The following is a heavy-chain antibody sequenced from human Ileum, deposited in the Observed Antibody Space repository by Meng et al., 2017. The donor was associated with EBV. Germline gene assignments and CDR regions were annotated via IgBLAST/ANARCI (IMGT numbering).Heavy chain of an antibody. V-gene: IGHV1-18*01. D-gene: IGHD3-10*01. Sequence: VELVQSGAEVQNPGASVKVSCKASGYRFTAFGISWVRQAPGQGPEWMGWITTYNGDTKYAQKFQGRVTMTRETSTNTAYMELTSLRSDDTAVYYCARTYYGSYGFDYWGQGTLVTVSS. J-gene: IGHJ4*02. CDR1: GYRFTAFG. CDR3: ARTYYGSYGFDY. CDR2: ITTYNGDT.